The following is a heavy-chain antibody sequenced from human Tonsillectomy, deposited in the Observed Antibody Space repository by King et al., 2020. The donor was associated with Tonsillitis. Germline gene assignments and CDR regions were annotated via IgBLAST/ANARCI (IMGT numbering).Heavy chain of an antibody. Sequence: VQLVQSGAEVKKPGESLKISCKGSGYSFTNYWIGWVRQMPGKGLEWMGIIYLGDSDIRYSPSFQGQVTISVDKSISTAYLQWSSLKASDTAMYYCERCEEIPYDAFDIWGQGTMVTVSS. V-gene: IGHV5-51*01. CDR3: ERCEEIPYDAFDI. CDR1: GYSFTNYW. D-gene: IGHD5-24*01. CDR2: IYLGDSDI. J-gene: IGHJ3*02.